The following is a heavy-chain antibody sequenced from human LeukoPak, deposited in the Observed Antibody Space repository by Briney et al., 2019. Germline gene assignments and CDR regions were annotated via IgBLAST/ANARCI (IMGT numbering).Heavy chain of an antibody. CDR1: GGSISSYY. Sequence: SETLSLTCTVSGGSISSYYWSWIRQPPGKGLEWIGYIYYSGSTNYNPSLKSRVTISVDTSKNQFSLKLSSVTAADTAVYYCARRRYYPQPKYYFDYWGQGTLVTVSS. CDR3: ARRRYYPQPKYYFDY. D-gene: IGHD3-9*01. V-gene: IGHV4-59*12. J-gene: IGHJ4*02. CDR2: IYYSGST.